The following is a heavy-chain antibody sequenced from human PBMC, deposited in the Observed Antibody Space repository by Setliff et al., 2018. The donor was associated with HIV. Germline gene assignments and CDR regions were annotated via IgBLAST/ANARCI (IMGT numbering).Heavy chain of an antibody. V-gene: IGHV4-38-2*02. CDR1: GYSISSGYY. CDR3: ARAMRGVVVTNMYYYYGMDV. Sequence: SETLSLTCTVSGYSISSGYYWGWIRQPPGKGLEWLGSIYHSGSTYYNPSLKSRVTISVDTSKNQFSLKLSSVTAADTAVYYCARAMRGVVVTNMYYYYGMDVWGQGTTVTVSS. J-gene: IGHJ6*02. CDR2: IYHSGST. D-gene: IGHD2-21*02.